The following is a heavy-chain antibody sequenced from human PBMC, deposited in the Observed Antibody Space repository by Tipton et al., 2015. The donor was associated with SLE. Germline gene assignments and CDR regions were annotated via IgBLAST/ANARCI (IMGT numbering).Heavy chain of an antibody. V-gene: IGHV5-10-1*01. Sequence: SPSFQGHVTISADKSISTAYLQWSSLKASDTAMYYCARTGDAFDIWGQGTMVTVSS. CDR3: ARTGDAFDI. J-gene: IGHJ3*02.